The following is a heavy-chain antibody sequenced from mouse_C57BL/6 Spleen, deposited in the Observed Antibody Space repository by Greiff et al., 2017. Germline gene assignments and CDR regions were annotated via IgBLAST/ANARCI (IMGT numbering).Heavy chain of an antibody. CDR3: ARAPVVAVYYFDY. D-gene: IGHD1-1*01. CDR1: GFTFSSYA. Sequence: EVKVVESGGGLVKPGGSLKLSCAASGFTFSSYAMSWVRQTPEKRLEWVATISDGGSYTYYPDNVKGRFTISRDNAKNNLYLQMSHLKSVDTAMYYCARAPVVAVYYFDYWGQGTTLTVSS. CDR2: ISDGGSYT. V-gene: IGHV5-4*03. J-gene: IGHJ2*01.